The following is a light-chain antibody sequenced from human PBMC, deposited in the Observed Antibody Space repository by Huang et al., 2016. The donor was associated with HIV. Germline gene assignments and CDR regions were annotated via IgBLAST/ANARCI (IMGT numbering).Light chain of an antibody. CDR3: QQYDTSPWT. V-gene: IGKV4-1*01. J-gene: IGKJ1*01. CDR2: WAS. CDR1: QSVFSRSNNKNY. Sequence: DIVMTQSPDSLAVSLGERATINCKSSQSVFSRSNNKNYLAWYQQKPGQQPKLLIYWASTREAGVPDRFTGSGSGTDFSLTISSLQAEDVAVYYCQQYDTSPWTFGQGTKVEIK.